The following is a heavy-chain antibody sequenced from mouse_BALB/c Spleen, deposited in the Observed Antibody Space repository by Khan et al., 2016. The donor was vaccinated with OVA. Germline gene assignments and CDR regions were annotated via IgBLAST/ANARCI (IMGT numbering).Heavy chain of an antibody. D-gene: IGHD2-14*01. V-gene: IGHV9-4*02. J-gene: IGHJ4*01. CDR3: ARGGAAYYRNDGGAMEY. CDR2: INTHSGVP. Sequence: QIQLVQSGPELKKPGETVRIFCKASGYTFTTAGMQWVQKMPGKGLKWIGWINTHSGVPKYAEDFKGRFAFSLETSASTAYLQITNLKNEDTATDFCARGGAAYYRNDGGAMEYWGQGTSVTVSS. CDR1: GYTFTTAG.